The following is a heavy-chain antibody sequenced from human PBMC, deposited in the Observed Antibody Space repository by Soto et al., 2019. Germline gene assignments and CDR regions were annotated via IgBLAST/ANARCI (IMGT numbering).Heavy chain of an antibody. Sequence: PSENLSLTCSVSGGSITSADYYWSWIRQPPGKGLEWIGYIYYSVNTDYNPSLRSRVVISVDTSKNQFSLKLTSVTATDTAVYYCVTLGYWGQGTLVTVSS. J-gene: IGHJ4*02. V-gene: IGHV4-30-4*01. D-gene: IGHD2-21*02. CDR2: IYYSVNT. CDR3: VTLGY. CDR1: GGSITSADYY.